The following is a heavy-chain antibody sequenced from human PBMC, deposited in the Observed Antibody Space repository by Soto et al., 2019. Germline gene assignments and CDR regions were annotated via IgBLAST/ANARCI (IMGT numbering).Heavy chain of an antibody. CDR1: GFTFSSYG. CDR2: ISYDGSNK. D-gene: IGHD5-12*01. CDR3: AKGSGYSGYRFDY. J-gene: IGHJ4*02. V-gene: IGHV3-30*18. Sequence: GGSLRLSCAASGFTFSSYGMHWVRQAPGKGLEWVAVISYDGSNKYYADSVKGRFTISRDNSKNTLYLQMNSLRAEDTAVYYCAKGSGYSGYRFDYWGQGTLVTVSS.